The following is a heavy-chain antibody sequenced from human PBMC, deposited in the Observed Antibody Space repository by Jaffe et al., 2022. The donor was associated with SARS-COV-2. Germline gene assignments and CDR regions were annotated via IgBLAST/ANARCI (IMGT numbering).Heavy chain of an antibody. Sequence: QVQLQQWGAGLLKPSETLSLTCAVYGGSFSGYYWSWIRQPPGKGLEWIGEINHSGSTNYNPSLKSRVTISVDTSKNQFSLKLSSVTAADTAVYYCARGYEYYFDYWGQGTLVTVSS. CDR3: ARGYEYYFDY. D-gene: IGHD3-16*01. CDR1: GGSFSGYY. J-gene: IGHJ4*02. CDR2: INHSGST. V-gene: IGHV4-34*01.